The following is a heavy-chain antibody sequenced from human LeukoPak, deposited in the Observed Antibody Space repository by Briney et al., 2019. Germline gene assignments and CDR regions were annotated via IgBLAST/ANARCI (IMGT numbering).Heavy chain of an antibody. J-gene: IGHJ4*02. D-gene: IGHD2-2*01. Sequence: PGGSLRLSCAASGFTFNSYAMSWVRQAPGKGLQWVSVISDSGGSTYYAESVKGRFTISRDNSKNTLYLQMNSLRAEDTAVYYCAKSSRTTCYAPNDYWGQGTLVTVSS. CDR3: AKSSRTTCYAPNDY. CDR1: GFTFNSYA. V-gene: IGHV3-23*01. CDR2: ISDSGGST.